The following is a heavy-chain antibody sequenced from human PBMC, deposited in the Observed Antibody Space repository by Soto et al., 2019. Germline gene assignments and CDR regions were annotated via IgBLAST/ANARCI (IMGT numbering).Heavy chain of an antibody. CDR1: GGSLSSYY. CDR2: ISYSGTT. V-gene: IGHV4-59*01. J-gene: IGHJ4*02. D-gene: IGHD5-18*01. CDR3: AREGYNFGPFDC. Sequence: QVQLQESGPGLVKPSETLSLTCTVSGGSLSSYYWSWIRRPPGMGLEWIASISYSGTTNYNSSLKSRVTISIDTSKNQFSLKFNSVTAADTAVYYCAREGYNFGPFDCWGQGALVTVSS.